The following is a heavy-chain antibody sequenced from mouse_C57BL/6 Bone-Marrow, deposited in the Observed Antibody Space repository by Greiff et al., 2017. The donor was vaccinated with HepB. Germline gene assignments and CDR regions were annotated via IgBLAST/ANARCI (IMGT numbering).Heavy chain of an antibody. V-gene: IGHV5-4*01. D-gene: IGHD2-4*01. CDR2: ISDGGSYT. CDR3: ARDPGLRRRVYYAMDY. Sequence: EVQVVESGGGLVKPGGSLKLSCAASGFTFSSYAMSWVRQTPEKRLEWVATISDGGSYTYYPDNVKGRFTISRDNAKNNLYLQMSHLKSEDTAMYYCARDPGLRRRVYYAMDYWGQGTSVTVSS. J-gene: IGHJ4*01. CDR1: GFTFSSYA.